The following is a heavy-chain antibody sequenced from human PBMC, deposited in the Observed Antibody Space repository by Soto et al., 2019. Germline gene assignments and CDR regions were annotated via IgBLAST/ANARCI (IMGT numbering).Heavy chain of an antibody. CDR1: GFTFSDTW. CDR2: IKSKTDGGTT. CDR3: TTDPGVYCSSNSCAYENWFDP. J-gene: IGHJ5*02. Sequence: GGSLRLSCVASGFTFSDTWMNWVRQAPGKGLEWLGRIKSKTDGGTTDYAAPVKGRFTISRDDSKNTLYLQMNSLKTEDTAVYYCTTDPGVYCSSNSCAYENWFDPWGQGTLVTVS. V-gene: IGHV3-15*01. D-gene: IGHD2-2*01.